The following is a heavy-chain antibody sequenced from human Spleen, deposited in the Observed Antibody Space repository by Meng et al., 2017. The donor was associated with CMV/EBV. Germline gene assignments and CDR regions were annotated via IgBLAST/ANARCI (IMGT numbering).Heavy chain of an antibody. CDR3: AKGAAYCSSTSCPFDY. D-gene: IGHD2-2*01. CDR1: GFTCSSYW. J-gene: IGHJ4*02. CDR2: IYSGGITT. Sequence: GESLKISCAASGFTCSSYWMSWVRQAPGKGLEWVSVIYSGGITTYYADSVKGRFTISRDNSKNTLYLQMNSLRAEDTAVYYRAKGAAYCSSTSCPFDYWGQGTLVTSPQ. V-gene: IGHV3-23*03.